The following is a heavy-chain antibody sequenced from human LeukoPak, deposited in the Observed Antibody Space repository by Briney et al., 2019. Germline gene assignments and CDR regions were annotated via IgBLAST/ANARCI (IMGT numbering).Heavy chain of an antibody. D-gene: IGHD2-15*01. CDR1: GGSISSSNW. CDR2: IYHSGST. J-gene: IGHJ4*02. V-gene: IGHV4-4*02. CDR3: AASWKWSHYFDY. Sequence: SETLSLTCAVSGGSISSSNWWSWVRQPPGKGLEWIGEIYHSGSTNYNPSLKSRVTISVDKSKNQFSLKLSSVTAADTAVYYCAASWKWSHYFDYWGQGTLVTVSS.